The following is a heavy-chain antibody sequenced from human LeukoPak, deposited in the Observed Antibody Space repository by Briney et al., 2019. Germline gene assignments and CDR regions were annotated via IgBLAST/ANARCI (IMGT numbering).Heavy chain of an antibody. CDR3: ARWIAAASGMDV. V-gene: IGHV1-2*04. J-gene: IGHJ6*02. D-gene: IGHD6-13*01. CDR2: INPNSGGT. CDR1: GYTFTGYY. Sequence: GASVKVSCKASGYTFTGYYMHWVRQAPGQGLEWMGWINPNSGGTNYAQKFQGWVTMTRDTCISTAYMELSRLRSDDTAVYYCARWIAAASGMDVWGQGTTVTVSS.